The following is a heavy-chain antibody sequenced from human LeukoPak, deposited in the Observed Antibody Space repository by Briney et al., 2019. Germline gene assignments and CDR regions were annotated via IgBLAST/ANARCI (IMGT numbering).Heavy chain of an antibody. D-gene: IGHD5-12*01. V-gene: IGHV4-39*01. Sequence: SETLSLTCTVSGGSISSSDYYWGWLRQPPGKGLEWIGSIYYTGSTYYNPSLKSRVSISVDTSKNQFSVTLSSVTAADTAVYFCTSQRGFSGYDPLHFWGQGTLVTVSS. CDR1: GGSISSSDYY. J-gene: IGHJ4*02. CDR2: IYYTGST. CDR3: TSQRGFSGYDPLHF.